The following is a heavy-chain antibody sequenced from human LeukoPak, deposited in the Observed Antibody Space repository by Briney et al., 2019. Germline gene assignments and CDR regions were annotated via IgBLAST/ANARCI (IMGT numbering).Heavy chain of an antibody. CDR3: ARAGHLDDAFDI. D-gene: IGHD3/OR15-3a*01. V-gene: IGHV3-13*01. CDR1: GFTFSSYD. CDR2: IGTAGDT. J-gene: IGHJ3*02. Sequence: GGSPRLSCAASGFTFSSYDMHWVRQATGKGLEWVSAIGTAGDTYYPGSVKGRFTISRENAKNSLYLQMNSLRAGDTAVYYCARAGHLDDAFDIWGQGTMVTVSS.